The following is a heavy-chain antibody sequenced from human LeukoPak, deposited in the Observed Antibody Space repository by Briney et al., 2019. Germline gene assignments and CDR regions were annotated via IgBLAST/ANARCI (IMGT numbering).Heavy chain of an antibody. Sequence: SVKVSCKASGGTFSSSAINWVRQAPGQGLEWMGGIIPVFGTPNYAQKFQGRLTMTEDTSTHTAYMELSSLRSDDTAVYYCATDPVGYCNANGCYSVDYWGQGTLVTVSS. CDR3: ATDPVGYCNANGCYSVDY. CDR1: GGTFSSSA. J-gene: IGHJ4*02. V-gene: IGHV1-69*06. D-gene: IGHD2-15*01. CDR2: IIPVFGTP.